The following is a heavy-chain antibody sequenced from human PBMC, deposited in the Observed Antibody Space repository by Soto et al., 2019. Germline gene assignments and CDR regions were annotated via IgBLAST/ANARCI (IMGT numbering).Heavy chain of an antibody. CDR3: AKDHQASYGSGNSDY. CDR1: GFTFSSYA. V-gene: IGHV3-23*01. D-gene: IGHD3-10*01. CDR2: ISGSGGST. J-gene: IGHJ4*02. Sequence: GGSLRLSCAASGFTFSSYAMSWVRQAPGKGLEWVSAISGSGGSTYYADSVKGRFTISRDNSKNTLYLQMNSLRAEDTAVYYCAKDHQASYGSGNSDYWGQGTLVTVSS.